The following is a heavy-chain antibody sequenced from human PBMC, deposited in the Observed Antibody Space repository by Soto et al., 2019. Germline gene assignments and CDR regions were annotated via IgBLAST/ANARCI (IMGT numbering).Heavy chain of an antibody. V-gene: IGHV3-30*18. CDR1: GFTFSSYG. D-gene: IGHD3-9*01. CDR2: ISYDGSNK. CDR3: AKDGLGYDILTGYQPSYYYYYYGMDV. J-gene: IGHJ6*02. Sequence: GGSLRLSCAASGFTFSSYGMHWVRQAPGKGLEWVAVISYDGSNKYYADSVKGRFTISRDNSKNTLYLQMNSLRAEDTAVYYCAKDGLGYDILTGYQPSYYYYYYGMDVWGQGTTVTVPS.